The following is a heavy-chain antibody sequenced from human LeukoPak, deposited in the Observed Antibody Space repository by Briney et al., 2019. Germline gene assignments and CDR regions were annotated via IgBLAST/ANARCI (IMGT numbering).Heavy chain of an antibody. J-gene: IGHJ1*01. V-gene: IGHV3-23*01. CDR3: AKAVVGTGGYFQH. D-gene: IGHD6-19*01. Sequence: TGGSLRLSCAVSGFTFSMYAMAWVRQAPGKGLEWVSGISDNTYYADSVRGRFTISRDNSKNTLYLQMNSLRAEDTAVYYCAKAVVGTGGYFQHWGQGTLVTVSS. CDR1: GFTFSMYA. CDR2: ISDNT.